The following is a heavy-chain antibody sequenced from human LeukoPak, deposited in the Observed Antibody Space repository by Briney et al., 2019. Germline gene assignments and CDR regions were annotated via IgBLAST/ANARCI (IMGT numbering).Heavy chain of an antibody. J-gene: IGHJ3*02. CDR3: ARVPSKDYDILTGYYAGAFDI. CDR2: INHSGST. V-gene: IGHV4-34*01. Sequence: SETLSLTCAVYGGSFSGYYWSWIRQPPGKGLEWIGEINHSGSTNYNPSLKSRVTISVDTSKNQFSLKLSSVTAADTAVYYCARVPSKDYDILTGYYAGAFDIWGQGTMVTVSS. D-gene: IGHD3-9*01. CDR1: GGSFSGYY.